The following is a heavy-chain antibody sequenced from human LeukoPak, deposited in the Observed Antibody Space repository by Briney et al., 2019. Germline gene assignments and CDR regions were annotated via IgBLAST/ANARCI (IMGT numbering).Heavy chain of an antibody. V-gene: IGHV4-4*09. CDR3: ARLSAAVHLGAFDL. Sequence: SENLSLTCAASGVSMSPYYWAWIRQPPGKGLEWIGYIHTSGSNNQYPSLKSRVTISVDKSKNHFSLRLTSVTAADTAVYYCARLSAAVHLGAFDLWGQGTMVTVSS. D-gene: IGHD3-3*01. J-gene: IGHJ3*01. CDR1: GVSMSPYY. CDR2: IHTSGSN.